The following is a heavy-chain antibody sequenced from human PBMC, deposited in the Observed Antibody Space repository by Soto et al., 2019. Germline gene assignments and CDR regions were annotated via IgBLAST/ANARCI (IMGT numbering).Heavy chain of an antibody. D-gene: IGHD3-22*01. CDR1: GFTFSSYS. CDR3: ARDYYYDSSGSSFDY. V-gene: IGHV3-48*02. J-gene: IGHJ4*02. Sequence: GGSLRLSCAASGFTFSSYSMNWVRQAPGKGLEWVSYISSGSRTIYYADSVKGRFTISRDNAKNSLYLQMNSLRDEDTAVYYCARDYYYDSSGSSFDYWGQGALVTVSS. CDR2: ISSGSRTI.